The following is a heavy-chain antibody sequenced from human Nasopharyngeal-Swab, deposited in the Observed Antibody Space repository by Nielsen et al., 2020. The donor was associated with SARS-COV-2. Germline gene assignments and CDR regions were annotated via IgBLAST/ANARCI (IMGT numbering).Heavy chain of an antibody. CDR1: GFTFSSYW. D-gene: IGHD3-3*01. V-gene: IGHV3-7*03. CDR3: ARDPNLDDFCFDY. Sequence: GESLQISCAASGFTFSSYWMSWVRQAPGKGLEWVANIKQDGSEKYYVDSVKGRFTISRDNAKNSLYLQMNSLRAEDTAVYYCARDPNLDDFCFDYWGQGTLVTVSS. CDR2: IKQDGSEK. J-gene: IGHJ4*02.